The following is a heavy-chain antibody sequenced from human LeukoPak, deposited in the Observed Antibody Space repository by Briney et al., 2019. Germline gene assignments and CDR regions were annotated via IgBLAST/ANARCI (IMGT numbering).Heavy chain of an antibody. Sequence: SETLSLTCTVSGGSISSGSYYWSWIRQPAGKGLEWIGRIYTSGSTNYNPSLKSRVTISVDTSKNQFSLKLSSVTAADTAVYYCARDHRYSYAGNYYYYMDVWGKGTTVTVSS. CDR2: IYTSGST. J-gene: IGHJ6*03. D-gene: IGHD5-18*01. V-gene: IGHV4-61*02. CDR1: GGSISSGSYY. CDR3: ARDHRYSYAGNYYYYMDV.